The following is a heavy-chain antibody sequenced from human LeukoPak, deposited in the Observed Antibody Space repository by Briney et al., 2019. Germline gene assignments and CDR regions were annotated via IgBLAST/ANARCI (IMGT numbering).Heavy chain of an antibody. CDR1: GFTFASYA. J-gene: IGHJ4*02. CDR3: AKCPTKQLQDFFDY. V-gene: IGHV3-23*01. Sequence: TGGSLRLSCAASGFTFASYAMSWVRQAPGKGLEWVSAISGSGGSTYYADSVKGRFTISRDNSKNTLYLQMNSLRAEDTAVYYCAKCPTKQLQDFFDYWGQGTLVTVSS. CDR2: ISGSGGST. D-gene: IGHD2-2*01.